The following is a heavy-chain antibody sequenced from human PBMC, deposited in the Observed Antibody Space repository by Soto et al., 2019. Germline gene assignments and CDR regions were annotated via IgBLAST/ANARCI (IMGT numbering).Heavy chain of an antibody. CDR3: ARQSVASSGYYYFDY. J-gene: IGHJ4*02. V-gene: IGHV1-46*01. D-gene: IGHD3-22*01. Sequence: QVQLVQSGAEVKKPGASVKVSCKASGYTFTSYYMHWVRQAPGQGLEWMGIINPSGGSTSYAQKFHGRVTMTRDTSASTVYMELSSLRSEDTAVYYCARQSVASSGYYYFDYWGQGTLVTVSS. CDR2: INPSGGST. CDR1: GYTFTSYY.